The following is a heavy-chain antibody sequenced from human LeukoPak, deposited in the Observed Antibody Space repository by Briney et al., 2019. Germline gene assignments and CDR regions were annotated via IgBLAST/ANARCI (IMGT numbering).Heavy chain of an antibody. V-gene: IGHV1-69*05. CDR1: GGTFSSYA. CDR2: IIPIFGTA. J-gene: IGHJ6*03. CDR3: ARTEGTPNYDFWSGYYSPYYMDV. D-gene: IGHD3-3*01. Sequence: ASVKVFCKASGGTFSSYAISWVRQAPGQGLEWMGGIIPIFGTANYAQKFQGRVTITKDESTSTAYMELSSLRSEDTAVYYCARTEGTPNYDFWSGYYSPYYMDVWGKGTTVTVSS.